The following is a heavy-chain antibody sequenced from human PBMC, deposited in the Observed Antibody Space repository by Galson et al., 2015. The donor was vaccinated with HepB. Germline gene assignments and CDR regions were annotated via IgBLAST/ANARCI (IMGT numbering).Heavy chain of an antibody. D-gene: IGHD6-13*01. J-gene: IGHJ4*02. V-gene: IGHV3-21*01. CDR2: ITTSSSYI. CDR1: GFTFSGYG. CDR3: ARVEYSSSWYQDY. Sequence: SLRLSCAPSGFTFSGYGLHWVRQAPGKGLEWVSSITTSSSYIYYADSVKGRFTISRDNAKNSLYLQMNSLRAEDTAVYYCARVEYSSSWYQDYWGQGTLVTVSS.